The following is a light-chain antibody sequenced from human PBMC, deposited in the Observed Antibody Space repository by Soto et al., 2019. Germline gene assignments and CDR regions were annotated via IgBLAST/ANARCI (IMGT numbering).Light chain of an antibody. Sequence: EMVLTHSPGTLSFSPVERATLXFRASQSVSSSYLAWYQQKPGQAPRLLIYGASSRATGIPDRFSGSGSGTDFTLTISRLEPEDFAVYYCQQYGSSWTFGQGTKVDI. CDR2: GAS. J-gene: IGKJ1*01. CDR3: QQYGSSWT. V-gene: IGKV3-20*01. CDR1: QSVSSSY.